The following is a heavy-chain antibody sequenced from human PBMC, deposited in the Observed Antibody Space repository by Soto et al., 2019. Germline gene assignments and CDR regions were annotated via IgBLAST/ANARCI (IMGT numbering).Heavy chain of an antibody. CDR1: GYTFTSYY. D-gene: IGHD6-19*01. J-gene: IGHJ6*02. CDR3: ARKTFIAVAGKEGRDYYYYGMDV. Sequence: ASVKVSCKASGYTFTSYYMHWVRQAPGQGLEWMGIINPSGGSTSYAQKFQGRVTITADESTSTAYMELSSLRSEDTAVYYCARKTFIAVAGKEGRDYYYYGMDVWGQGTTVTVSS. V-gene: IGHV1-46*01. CDR2: INPSGGST.